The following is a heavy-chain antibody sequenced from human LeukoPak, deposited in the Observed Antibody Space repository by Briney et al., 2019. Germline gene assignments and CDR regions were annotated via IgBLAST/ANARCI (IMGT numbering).Heavy chain of an antibody. CDR3: AKDYDFWSGYYPD. D-gene: IGHD3-3*01. CDR2: LNSDGSIT. Sequence: GGSLRLSCAASGFTFTNYWMHWVRQAPGKGLVWVSRLNSDGSITRYADSVKGRFTISRDNAKNTLYLQMNSLRAEDTAVYYCAKDYDFWSGYYPDWGQGTLVTVSS. J-gene: IGHJ4*02. V-gene: IGHV3-74*01. CDR1: GFTFTNYW.